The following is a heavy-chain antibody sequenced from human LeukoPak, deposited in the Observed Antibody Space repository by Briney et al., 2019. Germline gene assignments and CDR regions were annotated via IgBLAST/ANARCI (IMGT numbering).Heavy chain of an antibody. D-gene: IGHD1-26*01. CDR2: IYSGDST. J-gene: IGHJ5*02. CDR1: GFTVSSNY. CDR3: ARRSGSYSGFDP. Sequence: GGSLRLSCAASGFTVSSNYMSWVRQAPGKGLEWVSVIYSGDSTYYVDSVKGRFTISRDNSKNTLYLQMNSLRAEDTAVYYCARRSGSYSGFDPWGQGTLVTVSS. V-gene: IGHV3-53*01.